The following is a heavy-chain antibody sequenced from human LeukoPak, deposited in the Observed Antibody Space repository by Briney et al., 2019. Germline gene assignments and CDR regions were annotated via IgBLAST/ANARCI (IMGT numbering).Heavy chain of an antibody. D-gene: IGHD2-2*01. CDR3: AKDGGSTSGYGFGAFDI. J-gene: IGHJ3*02. V-gene: IGHV3-9*01. Sequence: GGSLRLSCAASGFTFDDYAMHWVRQAPGKGLEWVSGISWNSGSIVYADSVKGRFTISRDNAKNSLYLQMNSLRAEDTALYYCAKDGGSTSGYGFGAFDIWGQGTMVTVSS. CDR1: GFTFDDYA. CDR2: ISWNSGSI.